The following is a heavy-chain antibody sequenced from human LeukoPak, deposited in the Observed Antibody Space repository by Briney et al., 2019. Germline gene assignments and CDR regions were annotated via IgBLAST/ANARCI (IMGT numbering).Heavy chain of an antibody. D-gene: IGHD3-16*01. Sequence: GGSLRLSCAASGFTFSSYGMHWVRQAPGKGLEWVADIWYDGSNKYYAYSVKGRFTISRDNSKNSLYLQMNSMRAEDMAVYYCARKGDNAFDYWGQGTLVTVSS. J-gene: IGHJ4*02. CDR3: ARKGDNAFDY. CDR2: IWYDGSNK. CDR1: GFTFSSYG. V-gene: IGHV3-33*01.